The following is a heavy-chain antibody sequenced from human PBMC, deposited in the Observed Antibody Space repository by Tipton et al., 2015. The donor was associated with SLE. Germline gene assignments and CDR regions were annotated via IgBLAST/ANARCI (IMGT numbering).Heavy chain of an antibody. J-gene: IGHJ5*02. Sequence: TLSLTCTVSGGSISSSSYYWGWIRQPPGKGLEWIGSIYYSGSTYYNPSLKSRVTISVDTSKNQFSLKLSSVTAADTAVYYCARAGGGATRNWFDPWGQGTLVTVSS. D-gene: IGHD1-26*01. CDR1: GGSISSSSYY. CDR2: IYYSGST. CDR3: ARAGGGATRNWFDP. V-gene: IGHV4-39*01.